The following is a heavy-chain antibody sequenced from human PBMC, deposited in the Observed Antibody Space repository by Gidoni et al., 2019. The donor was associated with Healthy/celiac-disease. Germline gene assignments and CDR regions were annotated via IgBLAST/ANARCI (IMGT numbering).Heavy chain of an antibody. CDR1: GYTFTSYG. Sequence: QVQLVQSGAEVKKPGASVKVSCKASGYTFTSYGISWVRQAPGQGLEWMGWISAYNGNTNYAQKLQGKVTMTTDTSTSTAYMELRSLRSDDTAVYYWAREGSGYDRPGWFDPWGQGTLVTVSS. V-gene: IGHV1-18*01. CDR3: AREGSGYDRPGWFDP. D-gene: IGHD5-18*01. CDR2: ISAYNGNT. J-gene: IGHJ5*02.